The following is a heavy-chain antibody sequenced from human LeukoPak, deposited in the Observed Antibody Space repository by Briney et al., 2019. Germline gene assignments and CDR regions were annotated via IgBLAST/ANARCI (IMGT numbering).Heavy chain of an antibody. CDR1: GGSISSYY. D-gene: IGHD2-2*01. V-gene: IGHV4-59*08. CDR3: ARHAYQLLFSWFDP. CDR2: IYYSGST. Sequence: SETLSLTCTVSGGSISSYYWSWIRQPPGKGLEWIGYIYYSGSTNYNPSLKSRVTISVDTSKNQFSLKLSSVTAADTAVYYCARHAYQLLFSWFDPWGQGTLVTVSS. J-gene: IGHJ5*02.